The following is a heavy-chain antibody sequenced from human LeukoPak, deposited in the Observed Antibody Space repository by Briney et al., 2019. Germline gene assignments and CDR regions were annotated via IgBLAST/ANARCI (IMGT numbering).Heavy chain of an antibody. J-gene: IGHJ6*03. D-gene: IGHD3-10*01. V-gene: IGHV3-9*03. CDR2: ISWNSGSI. CDR3: ARAGYYGSGPPSLSYYYYYMDV. CDR1: GFTFDDYA. Sequence: PGGSLRLSCAASGFTFDDYAMHWVRQAPGKGLEWVSGISWNSGSIGYADSVKGRFTISRDNSKNTLYLQMGSLRAEDMAVYYCARAGYYGSGPPSLSYYYYYMDVWGKGTTVTISS.